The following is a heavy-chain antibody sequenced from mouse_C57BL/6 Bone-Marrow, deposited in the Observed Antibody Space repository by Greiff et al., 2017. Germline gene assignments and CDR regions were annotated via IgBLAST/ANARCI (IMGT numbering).Heavy chain of an antibody. CDR3: ARDNYGSSDWYFDV. CDR2: ISYSGST. V-gene: IGHV3-8*01. J-gene: IGHJ1*03. D-gene: IGHD1-1*01. Sequence: VQLQQSGPGLAKPSQTLSLTCSVTGYSITSDYWNWIRKFPGNKLEYMGYISYSGSTYYNPSLKSRISLTRDTSKNQSYLQLNSVTTEDTATYYCARDNYGSSDWYFDVWGTGTTVTVSS. CDR1: GYSITSDY.